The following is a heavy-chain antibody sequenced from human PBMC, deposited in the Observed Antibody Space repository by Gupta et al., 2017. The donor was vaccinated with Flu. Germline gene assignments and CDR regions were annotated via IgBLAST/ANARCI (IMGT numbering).Heavy chain of an antibody. CDR2: MSSSGRYI. J-gene: IGHJ4*02. Sequence: EVQLMESGGGLVKPGGSLRLSCAGSGLTWVRQAPGKGLEWVATMSSSGRYIYYADSVKGRFTISRDNAKNSLYLQMNSLRVEDTAVYYCAKSQGVTMITLYLEYWGQGTLVTVSS. D-gene: IGHD3-22*01. CDR1: GLT. CDR3: AKSQGVTMITLYLEY. V-gene: IGHV3-21*01.